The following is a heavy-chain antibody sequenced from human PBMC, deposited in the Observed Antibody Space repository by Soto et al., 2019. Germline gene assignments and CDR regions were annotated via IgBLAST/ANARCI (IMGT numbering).Heavy chain of an antibody. CDR3: ARVLRSGGYCSGGRCYSRVKTNYWFDL. CDR2: INHSEST. D-gene: IGHD2-15*01. J-gene: IGHJ5*02. Sequence: QVQLQQWGAGLLKPSETLSLTCAVFGGSFSAYYGSWIRQPPGKGLEWIGEINHSESTNYNPSLKSRVTISVDTSKNQFSLKLSSVTAADTAVYYCARVLRSGGYCSGGRCYSRVKTNYWFDLWGQGILVTVSS. CDR1: GGSFSAYY. V-gene: IGHV4-34*01.